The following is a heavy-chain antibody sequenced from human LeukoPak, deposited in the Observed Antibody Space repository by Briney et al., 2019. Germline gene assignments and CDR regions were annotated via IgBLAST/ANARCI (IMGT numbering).Heavy chain of an antibody. CDR2: ISGSGGST. J-gene: IGHJ4*02. CDR3: AKIGRELLNFDY. CDR1: GFTFSSYG. D-gene: IGHD1-26*01. Sequence: GRSLRLSCAASGFTFSSYGMSWVRQAPGKGLEWVSAISGSGGSTYYADSVKGRFTIFRDNSKNTLYLQMNSLRAEDTAVYYCAKIGRELLNFDYWGQGTLVTVSS. V-gene: IGHV3-23*01.